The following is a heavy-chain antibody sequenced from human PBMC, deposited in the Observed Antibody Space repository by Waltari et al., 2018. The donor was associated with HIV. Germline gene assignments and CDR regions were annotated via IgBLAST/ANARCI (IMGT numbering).Heavy chain of an antibody. CDR1: GYSISSDYY. J-gene: IGHJ4*02. D-gene: IGHD5-18*01. V-gene: IGHV4-38-2*01. CDR3: GSGSRRGHSHGIDY. Sequence: QVQLHESGPGMVKPSETLSLTCAVSGYSISSDYYWGWIRQPPGKGLGWIGSASSSGSTYYSPSLKSRVTISLDTSKNQFSLKLNSVAAADTAVYYCGSGSRRGHSHGIDYWGQGTLVTVSS. CDR2: ASSSGST.